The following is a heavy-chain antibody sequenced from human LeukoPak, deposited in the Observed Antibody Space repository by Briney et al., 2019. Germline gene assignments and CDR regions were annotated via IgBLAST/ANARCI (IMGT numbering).Heavy chain of an antibody. CDR3: ASLLWLPSYFDY. D-gene: IGHD5-12*01. J-gene: IGHJ4*02. Sequence: PGGSLRLSCAASGFTFSSYWMTWDRQAPGKGLEWVAVISYDGSNKYYADSVKGRFTISKDNSKNTLYLQMNSLRAEDTAVYYCASLLWLPSYFDYWGQGTLVTVSS. V-gene: IGHV3-30-3*01. CDR1: GFTFSSYW. CDR2: ISYDGSNK.